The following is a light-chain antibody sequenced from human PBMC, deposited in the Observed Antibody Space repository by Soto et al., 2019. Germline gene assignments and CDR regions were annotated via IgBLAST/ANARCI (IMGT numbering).Light chain of an antibody. CDR3: QQYNYWPRT. CDR1: QSVSSN. J-gene: IGKJ1*01. Sequence: EVVMTQSTATLSVSPGERATLSCRASQSVSSNLAWYQQTAGQTPRLLIYGASTRATGVPARFSGSGSGTEFTLTISSLQSEDFTVYYCQQYNYWPRTFGQGTKVEIK. V-gene: IGKV3-15*01. CDR2: GAS.